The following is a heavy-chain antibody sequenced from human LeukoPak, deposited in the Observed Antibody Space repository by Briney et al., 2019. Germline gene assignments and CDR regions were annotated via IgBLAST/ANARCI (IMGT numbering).Heavy chain of an antibody. CDR3: ATGFFYYYYMDV. V-gene: IGHV3-74*01. D-gene: IGHD3-3*01. CDR1: GFTFSSYW. J-gene: IGHJ6*03. Sequence: GGSLRPSCAASGFTFSSYWMHWDRQAPGKGLVWVSRINSDGSSTSYADSVKGRFTISRDNAKNTLYLQMNSLRAEDTAVYYCATGFFYYYYMDVWGKGTTVTISS. CDR2: INSDGSST.